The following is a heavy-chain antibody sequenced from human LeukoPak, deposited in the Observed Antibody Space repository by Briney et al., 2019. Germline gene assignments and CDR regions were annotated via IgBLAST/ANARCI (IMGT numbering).Heavy chain of an antibody. CDR2: IIPIFGTA. V-gene: IGHV1-69*13. D-gene: IGHD5-24*01. J-gene: IGHJ4*02. CDR1: GGTFSSYA. CDR3: ARVRDGYNRLNYFDY. Sequence: ASVNVSCKASGGTFSSYAISCVRQALGQGLECMGGIIPIFGTANYAQKFQGRVTITADESTSTAYMELSSLRSEDTAVYYCARVRDGYNRLNYFDYWGKGTLVTVSS.